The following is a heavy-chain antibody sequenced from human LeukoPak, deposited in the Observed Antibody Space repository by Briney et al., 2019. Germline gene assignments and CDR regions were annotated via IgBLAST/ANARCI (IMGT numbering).Heavy chain of an antibody. J-gene: IGHJ4*02. D-gene: IGHD6-13*01. CDR1: GFTVSDNY. CDR3: AKTRPLDSSSWSHGDY. Sequence: PGGSLRLSCAASGFTVSDNYMSWVRQAPGKGLEWVSAISGSGDSTYYGDSVKGRFTISRDNSKNTLYLQMNSLRAKDTAVYYCAKTRPLDSSSWSHGDYWGQGTLVTVSS. V-gene: IGHV3-23*01. CDR2: ISGSGDST.